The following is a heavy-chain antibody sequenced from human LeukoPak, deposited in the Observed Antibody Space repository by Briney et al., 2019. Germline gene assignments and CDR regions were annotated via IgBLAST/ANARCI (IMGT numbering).Heavy chain of an antibody. J-gene: IGHJ3*02. CDR3: ARDADYDFWSWVDAFDI. V-gene: IGHV3-30-3*01. CDR2: ISYDGSNK. CDR1: GFTFSSYA. D-gene: IGHD3-3*01. Sequence: GGSLRLSCAASGFTFSSYAMHWVRQAPGKGLEWVAVISYDGSNKYYADSVKGRLTISRDNSKNTLYLQMNSLRAEDTAVYYCARDADYDFWSWVDAFDIWGQGTMVTVSS.